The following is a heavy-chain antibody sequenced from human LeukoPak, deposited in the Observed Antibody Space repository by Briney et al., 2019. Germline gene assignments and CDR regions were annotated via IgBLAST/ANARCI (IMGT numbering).Heavy chain of an antibody. D-gene: IGHD1-26*01. CDR1: GFTFSSYG. J-gene: IGHJ3*02. V-gene: IGHV3-30*18. CDR2: IPHDGSDK. Sequence: GRFLRLSCAASGFTFSSYGMHWVRQAPGKGLEWVALIPHDGSDKYYADSVKGRFTISRDDSKNTLYLQMNSLRAEDTAVYYCAKERWELLFREIGFHIWGQGTMVTVSS. CDR3: AKERWELLFREIGFHI.